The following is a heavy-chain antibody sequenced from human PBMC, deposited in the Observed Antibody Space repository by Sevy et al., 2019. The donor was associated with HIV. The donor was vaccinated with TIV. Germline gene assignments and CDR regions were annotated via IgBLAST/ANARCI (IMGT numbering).Heavy chain of an antibody. CDR1: GFTFSSNW. CDR3: TRNGGAFDNGFDP. CDR2: VKQDMSEK. J-gene: IGHJ5*02. Sequence: GGSLRLSCAASGFTFSSNWMTWVRQAPGKGLEWVANVKQDMSEKYYADSVKGRFTISRDNAKNSLFLQMNSLRAEDTAVYYCTRNGGAFDNGFDPWGQGTLVTVSS. V-gene: IGHV3-7*01. D-gene: IGHD2-8*01.